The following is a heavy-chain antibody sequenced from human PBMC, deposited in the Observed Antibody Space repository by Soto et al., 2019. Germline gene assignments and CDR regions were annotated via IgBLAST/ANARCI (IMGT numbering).Heavy chain of an antibody. J-gene: IGHJ6*02. CDR2: ISSSSSTI. Sequence: EVQLVESGGGLVQPGGSLRLSCAASGFTFSSYSMNWVRQAPGKGLEWVSYISSSSSTIYYADSVKGRFTISRDNAKNSLDLQMNSLRDEDTAVYYCARDQEFGEAVYYYYYYGMDVWGQGTTVTVSS. CDR1: GFTFSSYS. CDR3: ARDQEFGEAVYYYYYYGMDV. D-gene: IGHD3-10*01. V-gene: IGHV3-48*02.